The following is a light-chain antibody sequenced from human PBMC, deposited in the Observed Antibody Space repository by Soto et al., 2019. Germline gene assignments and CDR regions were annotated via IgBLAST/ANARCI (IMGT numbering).Light chain of an antibody. CDR3: SSYTSSSTWV. CDR1: SRDVGGYNY. V-gene: IGLV2-14*01. J-gene: IGLJ3*02. Sequence: QSALTQPASVSGSPGQSITISCTGTSRDVGGYNYVSWYQQHPGKAPKLMIYDVSNRPSGASNRFSGSKSGNTASLTISGLQAEYEADYYCSSYTSSSTWVFGGGTQLT. CDR2: DVS.